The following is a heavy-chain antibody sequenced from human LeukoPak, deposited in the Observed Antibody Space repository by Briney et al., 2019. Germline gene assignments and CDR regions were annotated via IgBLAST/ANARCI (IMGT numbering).Heavy chain of an antibody. Sequence: SLRLSCAASGFTFSSYGMHWVRQAPGKGLEWVAVISYDGSNKYYADSVKGRFTISRDNSKNTLFLQMNNLRVEDTAVYYCATRPAYCGGDCWGAYNIWGQGTVVTVSS. CDR3: ATRPAYCGGDCWGAYNI. J-gene: IGHJ3*02. CDR2: ISYDGSNK. CDR1: GFTFSSYG. V-gene: IGHV3-30*03. D-gene: IGHD2-21*02.